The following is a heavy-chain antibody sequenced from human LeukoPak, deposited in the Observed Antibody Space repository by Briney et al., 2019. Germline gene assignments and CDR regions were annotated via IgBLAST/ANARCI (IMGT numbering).Heavy chain of an antibody. Sequence: SETLSLTCTVSGGSISSSSYYWGWIRQPPGKGLEWIGSIYYSGSTNYNPSLKSRVTISVDTSKNQFSLKLSSVTAADTAVYYCASTLGATLFDYWGQGTLVTVSS. V-gene: IGHV4-39*07. CDR2: IYYSGST. D-gene: IGHD1-26*01. J-gene: IGHJ4*02. CDR3: ASTLGATLFDY. CDR1: GGSISSSSYY.